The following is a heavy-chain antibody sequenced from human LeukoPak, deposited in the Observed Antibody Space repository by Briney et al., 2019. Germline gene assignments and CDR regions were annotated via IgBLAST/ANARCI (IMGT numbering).Heavy chain of an antibody. D-gene: IGHD6-6*01. J-gene: IGHJ5*01. CDR2: MSPNSGHT. Sequence: ASVKVSCKTSGYTFSSYGISWVRQAPGQGLEWMGWMSPNSGHTGYAQKFQGRVTITRNTSIRTAYMELSSLRSEDTAVYYCAKKAKVADRLDWFDSWGQGTLVTVSS. CDR1: GYTFSSYG. V-gene: IGHV1-8*01. CDR3: AKKAKVADRLDWFDS.